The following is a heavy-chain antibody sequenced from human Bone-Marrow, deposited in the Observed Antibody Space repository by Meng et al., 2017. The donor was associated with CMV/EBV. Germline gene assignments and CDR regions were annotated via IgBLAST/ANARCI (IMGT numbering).Heavy chain of an antibody. CDR1: GDSISSSSYY. CDR3: ARSEYDFWSGSDYYYGMDV. Sequence: SETLSLTCTVSGDSISSSSYYWGWIRQPPGKGLEWIGSIYYSGSTYYNPSFKCRVTISVATSTNQSTLKLSSVTAADTAVYYCARSEYDFWSGSDYYYGMDVWGQGTTVTVSS. CDR2: IYYSGST. D-gene: IGHD3-3*01. J-gene: IGHJ6*01. V-gene: IGHV4-39*06.